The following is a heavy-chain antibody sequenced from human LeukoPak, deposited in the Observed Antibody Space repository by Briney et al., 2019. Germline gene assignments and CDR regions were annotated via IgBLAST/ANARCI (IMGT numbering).Heavy chain of an antibody. CDR3: AKTGGDSVIYYYYMDV. Sequence: GGSLRLSCAASGFTLTSYGMHWVRQAPGKGLEWVAFIQYDGSNKNYADSVKGRFTISRDYSKNTLYLQMNSLRAEDTAVNYCAKTGGDSVIYYYYMDVWGKGTTVTVSS. V-gene: IGHV3-30*02. CDR2: IQYDGSNK. D-gene: IGHD3-10*01. CDR1: GFTLTSYG. J-gene: IGHJ6*03.